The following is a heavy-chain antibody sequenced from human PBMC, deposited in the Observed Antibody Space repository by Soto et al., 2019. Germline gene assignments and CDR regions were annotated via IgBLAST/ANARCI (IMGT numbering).Heavy chain of an antibody. V-gene: IGHV1-18*01. J-gene: IGHJ4*02. Sequence: ASVKVSCKASGYTFTSYGISWVRQAPGQGLEWMGWISAYNGNTNYAQKLQGRVTMTTDTSTSTAYMELRSLRSDDTAVYYCARDLRWVLRFLEWPYYFDYWGQGTLVTVS. CDR1: GYTFTSYG. D-gene: IGHD3-3*01. CDR2: ISAYNGNT. CDR3: ARDLRWVLRFLEWPYYFDY.